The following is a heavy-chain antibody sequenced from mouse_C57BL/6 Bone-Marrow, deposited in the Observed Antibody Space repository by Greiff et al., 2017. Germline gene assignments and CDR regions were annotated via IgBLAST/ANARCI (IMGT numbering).Heavy chain of an antibody. V-gene: IGHV1-64*01. J-gene: IGHJ1*03. CDR1: GYTFTSYW. D-gene: IGHD1-1*01. CDR2: IHPNSGST. CDR3: ARKGNTTVEYFDV. Sequence: QVRLQQPGAELVKPGASVKLSCKASGYTFTSYWMHWVKQRPGQGLEWIGMIHPNSGSTNYNEKFKSKATLTVDKSSSTAYMQLSSLTSEDSAVYYGARKGNTTVEYFDVWGTGTTVTVSS.